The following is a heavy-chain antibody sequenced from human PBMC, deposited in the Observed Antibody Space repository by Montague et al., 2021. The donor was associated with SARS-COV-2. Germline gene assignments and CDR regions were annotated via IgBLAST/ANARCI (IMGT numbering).Heavy chain of an antibody. CDR3: ARDRGGSVSSGPYYYGMDV. V-gene: IGHV3-48*04. J-gene: IGHJ6*02. D-gene: IGHD6-19*01. Sequence: SLSLSFSASGFTFSSYSMNWVRQAPGKGLEWVSYISSSSNPIYYADSVQGRFTISRDNAKNSLYLQMNSLRAEDTAVYYCARDRGGSVSSGPYYYGMDVWGQGTTVTVSS. CDR2: ISSSSNPI. CDR1: GFTFSSYS.